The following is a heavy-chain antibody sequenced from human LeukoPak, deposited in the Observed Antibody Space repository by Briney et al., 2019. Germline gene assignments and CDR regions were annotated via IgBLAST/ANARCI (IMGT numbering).Heavy chain of an antibody. CDR3: ARAGVGATHFDY. V-gene: IGHV1-69*05. Sequence: ASVKVSCKASGGTFSSYAISWVRQAPGQGLEWMGGIIPIFGTANYAQKFQGRVTMTRDTSTSTVYMELSSLRSDDTAVYYCARAGVGATHFDYWGQGTLVTVSS. CDR1: GGTFSSYA. CDR2: IIPIFGTA. D-gene: IGHD1-26*01. J-gene: IGHJ4*02.